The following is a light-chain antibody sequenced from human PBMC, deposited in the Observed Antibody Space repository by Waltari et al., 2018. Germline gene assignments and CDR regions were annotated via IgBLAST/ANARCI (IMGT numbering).Light chain of an antibody. CDR3: QQYGSSQST. CDR2: GAS. CDR1: QSVSSSY. J-gene: IGKJ3*01. Sequence: EIVLTQSPGTLSLSPGERATLSCRASQSVSSSYLAWYQQKPGQAPRLLIYGASSRATGIPDRFSGSGSGTDFTLTISRLEPEDFAVYYCQQYGSSQSTFGPGTKVDIK. V-gene: IGKV3-20*01.